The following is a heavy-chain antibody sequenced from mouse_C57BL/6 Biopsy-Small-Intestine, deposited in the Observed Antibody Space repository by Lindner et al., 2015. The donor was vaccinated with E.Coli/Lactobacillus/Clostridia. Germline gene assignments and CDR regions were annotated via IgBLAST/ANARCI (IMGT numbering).Heavy chain of an antibody. CDR1: GYSFTGYD. CDR3: ARANNDFLWSGDYHTGDFDY. Sequence: SVKVSCKASGYSFTGYDINWVRQATGQGLEWMGWMNPNSGNTDYAQKFQGRVTMTRDTSISTAYMELSSLRSEDTAVYYCARANNDFLWSGDYHTGDFDYWGQGTLVTVSS. D-gene: IGHD6-2*01. J-gene: IGHJ4*01. V-gene: IGHV1-84*02. CDR2: MNPNSGNT.